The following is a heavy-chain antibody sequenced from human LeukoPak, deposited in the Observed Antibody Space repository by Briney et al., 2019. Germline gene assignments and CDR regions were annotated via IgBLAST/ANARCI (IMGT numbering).Heavy chain of an antibody. V-gene: IGHV3-21*01. CDR3: ARGTTVTMNYFDY. CDR2: ISSSSSYI. CDR1: GFTFSSYS. D-gene: IGHD4-17*01. Sequence: PGGSLRLSCAASGFTFSSYSMNWVRQAPGKGLEWVSSISSSSSYIYYADSVKGRFTISRDNAKNSLYLQMNSLRAEDTAVYYCARGTTVTMNYFDYWGQGTLVTVSS. J-gene: IGHJ4*02.